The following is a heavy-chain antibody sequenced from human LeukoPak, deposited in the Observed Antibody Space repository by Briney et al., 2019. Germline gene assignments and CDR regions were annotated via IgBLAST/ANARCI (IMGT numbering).Heavy chain of an antibody. D-gene: IGHD3-3*01. Sequence: EASVKVSCKASGYTFTSYDINWVRQATGQGLEWMGWMNPNSGNTSYAQKFQGRVTITGNTSISTAYMELSSLRSEDTAVYYCARQAEDFWSGYYSVSSRDYYYYYMDVWGKGTTVTVSS. CDR1: GYTFTSYD. CDR3: ARQAEDFWSGYYSVSSRDYYYYYMDV. J-gene: IGHJ6*03. V-gene: IGHV1-8*03. CDR2: MNPNSGNT.